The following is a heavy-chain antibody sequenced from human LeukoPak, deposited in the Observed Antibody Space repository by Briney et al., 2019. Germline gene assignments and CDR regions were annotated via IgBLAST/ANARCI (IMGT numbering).Heavy chain of an antibody. CDR1: GFTFSSYA. V-gene: IGHV3-30*04. CDR3: ARDLMGIAYRGAFYY. Sequence: GGSMRLSCAASGFTFSSYAMHWVRQAPGKGLEWVAVISYDGSNKYYADSVKGRFTISRDNSKNTLYLQMNSLRAEDTAVYYCARDLMGIAYRGAFYYWGQGTLVTVSS. CDR2: ISYDGSNK. J-gene: IGHJ4*02. D-gene: IGHD6-13*01.